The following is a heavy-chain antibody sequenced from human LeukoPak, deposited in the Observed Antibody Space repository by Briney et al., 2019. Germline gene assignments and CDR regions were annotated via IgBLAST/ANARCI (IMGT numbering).Heavy chain of an antibody. J-gene: IGHJ4*02. CDR2: IYYSGST. D-gene: IGHD1-26*01. V-gene: IGHV4-31*03. CDR1: GDSISSGGYY. CDR3: ARSLSGIVGATVDY. Sequence: SETLSLTCTISGDSISSGGYYWSWIRQHPGKGLEWIGYIYYSGSTYYNPSLKSRVTISVDTSKNQFSLKLSSVTAADTAVYYCARSLSGIVGATVDYWGQGTLVTVSS.